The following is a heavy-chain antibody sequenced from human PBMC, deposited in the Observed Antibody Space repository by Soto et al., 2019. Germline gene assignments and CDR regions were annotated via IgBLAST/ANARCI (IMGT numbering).Heavy chain of an antibody. Sequence: NPSESLSLTCAVYGESFSSYDGGGIRQPPGKGLEWIGSIYYSGSTYYNPSLKSRVTISVDTSKIQFSLKLSSVTAADTAVYYCARGDYDYIPFDPWGQGTLVTVSS. CDR2: IYYSGST. V-gene: IGHV4-39*01. CDR3: ARGDYDYIPFDP. D-gene: IGHD3-16*01. J-gene: IGHJ5*02. CDR1: GESFSSYD.